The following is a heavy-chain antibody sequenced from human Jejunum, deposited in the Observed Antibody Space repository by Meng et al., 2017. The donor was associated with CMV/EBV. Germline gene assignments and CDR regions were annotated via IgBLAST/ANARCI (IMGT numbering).Heavy chain of an antibody. D-gene: IGHD3-10*01. CDR1: FPHRTHL. J-gene: IGHJ4*02. Sequence: QGPLQQSGPGLVKPSEPLSPPCTGLGFPHRTHLLSWVRQSPGKGLEWTGSIHSAARADYSPSLKSRVTISIDTSDSQLSLMLSSVTAADTAMYYCAERGGGHWGQGILVTVSS. V-gene: IGHV4-59*11. CDR3: AERGGGH. CDR2: IHSAARA.